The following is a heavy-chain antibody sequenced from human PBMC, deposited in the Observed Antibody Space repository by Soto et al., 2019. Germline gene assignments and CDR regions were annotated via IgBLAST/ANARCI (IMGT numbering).Heavy chain of an antibody. V-gene: IGHV3-33*01. CDR3: AREGTYYDFWSGYYGWFDP. Sequence: PGGSLRLSCAASGFTFSSYGMHWVRQAPGKGLEWVAVIWYDGSNKYYADSVKGRFTISRDNSKNTLYLQMNSLRAEDTAVYYCAREGTYYDFWSGYYGWFDPWGQGTLVTVSS. CDR2: IWYDGSNK. D-gene: IGHD3-3*01. CDR1: GFTFSSYG. J-gene: IGHJ5*02.